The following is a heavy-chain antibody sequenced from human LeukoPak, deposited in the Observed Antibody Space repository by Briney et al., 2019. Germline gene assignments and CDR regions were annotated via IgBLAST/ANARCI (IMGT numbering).Heavy chain of an antibody. Sequence: GGSLRLSCVASGFTFSSYGMHWVRQAPGKGLEWVAVIWYDGSSKYYADSVKGRFTISRDNSKNTLYLQMNSLRAEDTAVYYCAKDPSYAPLYYFDYWGQGTLVTVSS. D-gene: IGHD2-2*01. V-gene: IGHV3-33*06. CDR2: IWYDGSSK. CDR3: AKDPSYAPLYYFDY. J-gene: IGHJ4*02. CDR1: GFTFSSYG.